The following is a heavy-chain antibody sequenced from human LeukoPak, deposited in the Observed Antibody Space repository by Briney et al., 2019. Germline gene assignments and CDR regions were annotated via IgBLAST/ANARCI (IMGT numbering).Heavy chain of an antibody. J-gene: IGHJ6*02. CDR2: INPNSGGT. CDR1: GYTFTGYY. CDR3: ARDLGYDFWSGYHYGMDV. D-gene: IGHD3-3*01. Sequence: ASVKVSCKASGYTFTGYYMHWVRQAPGQGLEWMGRINPNSGGTNYAQKFQGRVTMTRDTSISTAYMELSRLRPDDTAVYYCARDLGYDFWSGYHYGMDVWGQGTTVTVSS. V-gene: IGHV1-2*06.